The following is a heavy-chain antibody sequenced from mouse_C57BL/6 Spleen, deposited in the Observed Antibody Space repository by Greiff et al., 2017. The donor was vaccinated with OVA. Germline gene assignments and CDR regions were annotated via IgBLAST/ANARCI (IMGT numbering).Heavy chain of an antibody. CDR2: INYDGSST. CDR1: GFTFSDYY. V-gene: IGHV5-16*01. Sequence: EVKLVESEGGLVQPGSSMKLSCTASGFTFSDYYMAWVRQVPEKGLEWVANINYDGSSTYYLDSLKSRFIISRDNAKNILYLQMSSLKSEDTATYYCARAEGGYAMDYWGQGTSVTVSS. J-gene: IGHJ4*01. CDR3: ARAEGGYAMDY.